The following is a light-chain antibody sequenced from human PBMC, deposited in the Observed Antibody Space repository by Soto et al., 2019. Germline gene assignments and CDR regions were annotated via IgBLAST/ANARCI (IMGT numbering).Light chain of an antibody. Sequence: DIQMTQSPSSLYASFGARVNITCRASQGIRGVLAWFQQKPVNAPKLLISAASTLQTGVPSLFSGSGSGTDVTLTISSLQPEDVAAYYCQKYNSAPFTFGGGTKVEIK. CDR2: AAS. CDR3: QKYNSAPFT. V-gene: IGKV1-27*01. CDR1: QGIRGV. J-gene: IGKJ4*02.